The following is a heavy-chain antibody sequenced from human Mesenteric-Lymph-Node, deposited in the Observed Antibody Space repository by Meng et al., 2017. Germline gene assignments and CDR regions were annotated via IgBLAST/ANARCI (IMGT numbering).Heavy chain of an antibody. Sequence: QVQPQESGPGLVKPSETLSLTCTVSGGSISSYYWSWIRQPPGKGLEWIGHIYYSGSTNYNPSLKSRVTISVDTSKNQFSLKLSSVTATDTAAYYCARQSGYFDYWGQGTLVTVSS. CDR2: IYYSGST. CDR3: ARQSGYFDY. J-gene: IGHJ4*02. V-gene: IGHV4-59*08. D-gene: IGHD3-10*01. CDR1: GGSISSYY.